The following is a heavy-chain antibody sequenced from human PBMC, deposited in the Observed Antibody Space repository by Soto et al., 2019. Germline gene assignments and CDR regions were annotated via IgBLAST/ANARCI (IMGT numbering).Heavy chain of an antibody. CDR2: MNPNSGNT. Sequence: QVPLVQSGAEVKKPGASVKVSCKASGYTFTSYDINWVRQATGQGLEWMGWMNPNSGNTGYAQKFQGRVTMTRNTSISTAYMELSSLRSEDTAVYYCARLGVGATTMYYYYGMDVWGQGTTVTVSS. CDR3: ARLGVGATTMYYYYGMDV. D-gene: IGHD1-26*01. J-gene: IGHJ6*02. CDR1: GYTFTSYD. V-gene: IGHV1-8*01.